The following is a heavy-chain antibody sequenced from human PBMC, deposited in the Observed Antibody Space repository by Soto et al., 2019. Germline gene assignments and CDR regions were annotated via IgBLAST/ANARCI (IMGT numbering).Heavy chain of an antibody. Sequence: EVQLVESGGGLVKPGGSLGLSGPPSGLTLRSYRLNWVRQPPGKGLEWVSSISSSSSYIYYADSVKGRFTIARDNAKNSLYLQMNSLRAEDTAVYYCARDLENYWGQGTLVTVSS. V-gene: IGHV3-21*01. CDR2: ISSSSSYI. CDR3: ARDLENY. CDR1: GLTLRSYR. J-gene: IGHJ4*02.